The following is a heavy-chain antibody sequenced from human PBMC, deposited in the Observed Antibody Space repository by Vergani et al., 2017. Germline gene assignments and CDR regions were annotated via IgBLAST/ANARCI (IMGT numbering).Heavy chain of an antibody. CDR3: AGDEYSGFDY. CDR1: GYPFTGYY. J-gene: IGHJ4*02. D-gene: IGHD1-26*01. CDR2: INPNSGGT. Sequence: QVQLVQSGAEVKKPGASVKVSCKASGYPFTGYYMHWVRQAPGQGREWMGWINPNSGGTKYAQKFQGRVTMTTDTSISTAYMGLSRLRSDDAAVYYCAGDEYSGFDYWGQGTLVTVSS. V-gene: IGHV1-2*02.